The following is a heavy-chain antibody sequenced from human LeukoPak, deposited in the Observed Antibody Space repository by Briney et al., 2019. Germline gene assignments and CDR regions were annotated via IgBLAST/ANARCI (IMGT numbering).Heavy chain of an antibody. CDR1: GFTFSDYG. Sequence: PGGSLRLSCTASGFTFSDYGMHWVRQPPGKGLEWVAIIWYDESNKTYEDSVKGRFTISRDNSKNTLYLQMNSLRAEDTAVYYCARGVDYYENSGTIDYWGQGTLVTVSS. CDR3: ARGVDYYENSGTIDY. D-gene: IGHD3-22*01. V-gene: IGHV3-33*01. CDR2: IWYDESNK. J-gene: IGHJ4*02.